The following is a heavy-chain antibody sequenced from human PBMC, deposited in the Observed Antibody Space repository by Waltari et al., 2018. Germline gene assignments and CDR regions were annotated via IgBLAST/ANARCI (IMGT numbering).Heavy chain of an antibody. CDR2: MQYRGST. CDR3: GRIAFGDEGGYFQH. J-gene: IGHJ1*01. V-gene: IGHV4-39*01. CDR1: GGFVSSDYH. Sequence: QLQLQESGPGLVTPSERLSPSCTVPGGFVSSDYHCGWIRQTPGKGLEWMGNMQYRGSTFYNPSLKSRVTISLDTSKNQFSLRLSSVGAADTAVYFCGRIAFGDEGGYFQHWGQGTLVTVSS. D-gene: IGHD4-17*01.